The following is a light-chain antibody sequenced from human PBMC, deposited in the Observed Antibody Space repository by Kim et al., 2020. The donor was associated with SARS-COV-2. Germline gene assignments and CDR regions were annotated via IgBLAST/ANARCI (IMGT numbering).Light chain of an antibody. CDR1: NIGRKH. Sequence: SYELTQPLTVSVALGQTATIACGGNNIGRKHVHWYQQRPGQAPVLVIYRDSNRPSGIPERFSGPNSGNQATLNITRAQAGDEADYHFKGWDDFPVFGTGT. CDR3: KGWDDFPV. J-gene: IGLJ1*01. V-gene: IGLV3-9*01. CDR2: RDS.